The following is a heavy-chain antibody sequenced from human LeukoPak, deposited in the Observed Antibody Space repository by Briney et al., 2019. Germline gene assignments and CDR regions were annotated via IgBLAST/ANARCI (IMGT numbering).Heavy chain of an antibody. J-gene: IGHJ5*02. CDR3: ARSRGPGSHWFDP. CDR1: GFTFSSFA. V-gene: IGHV3-23*01. CDR2: ISDTT. D-gene: IGHD3-10*01. Sequence: GGSLRLSCAASGFTFSSFALSWVRQAPGKGPEWVSTISDTTYYADSVRGRFTISRDDSKNTLYLQMDSLRAEDTAIYFCARSRGPGSHWFDPWGQGTLVTVSS.